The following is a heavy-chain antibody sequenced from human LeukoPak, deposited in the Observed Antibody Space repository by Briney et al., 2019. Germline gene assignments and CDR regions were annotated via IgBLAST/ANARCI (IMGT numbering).Heavy chain of an antibody. D-gene: IGHD2-2*01. Sequence: ASVKVSCKASGYTFTSYGISWVRQAPGQGLEWMGRISAYNGNTNYAQKLQGRVTMTTDTSTSTAYMELRSLRSEDTAVYYCARDFSPSIVVPAAMLAFDYWGQGTLVTVSS. CDR1: GYTFTSYG. CDR3: ARDFSPSIVVPAAMLAFDY. V-gene: IGHV1-18*01. J-gene: IGHJ4*02. CDR2: ISAYNGNT.